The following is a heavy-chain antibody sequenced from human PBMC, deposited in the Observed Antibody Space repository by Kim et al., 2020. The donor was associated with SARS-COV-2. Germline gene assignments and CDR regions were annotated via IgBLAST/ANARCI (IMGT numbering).Heavy chain of an antibody. CDR3: ARDKAGYYYDSSGYEKAFDI. Sequence: SETLSLTCTVSGGSISSGGYYWSWIRQHPGKGLEWIGYIYYSGSTYYNPSLKSRVTISVDTSKNQFSLKLSSVTAADTAVYYCARDKAGYYYDSSGYEKAFDIWGQGTMVTVSS. CDR2: IYYSGST. J-gene: IGHJ3*02. CDR1: GGSISSGGYY. D-gene: IGHD3-22*01. V-gene: IGHV4-31*03.